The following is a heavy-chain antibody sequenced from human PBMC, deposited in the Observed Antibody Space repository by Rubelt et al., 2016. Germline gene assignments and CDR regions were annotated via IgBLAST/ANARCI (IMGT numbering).Heavy chain of an antibody. J-gene: IGHJ4*02. Sequence: QVQLQESGPGLVKPSETLSLTCTVSGGSVSSGSYYWSWIRQPPGKGLEWTGYIYYSGSTNSNPSLKSRVTISVATFKNQCSLKLSSVTAADTAVYYCARAPTSGSYPYCFDYWGQGTLVTVSS. CDR1: GGSVSSGSYY. D-gene: IGHD1-26*01. CDR2: IYYSGST. CDR3: ARAPTSGSYPYCFDY. V-gene: IGHV4-61*01.